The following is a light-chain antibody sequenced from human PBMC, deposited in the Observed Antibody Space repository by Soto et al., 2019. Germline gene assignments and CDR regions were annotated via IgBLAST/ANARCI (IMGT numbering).Light chain of an antibody. Sequence: QSALTQPASVSGSPGQSIIISCTGTSSDVGGYNYVSWYQQHPGKAPKVMIYEVSNRPSGVSNRFSASKSGNTASLTISGLQVEDEADYYCSSFTSSGTRVFGTGTKVTVL. CDR2: EVS. J-gene: IGLJ1*01. CDR3: SSFTSSGTRV. V-gene: IGLV2-14*01. CDR1: SSDVGGYNY.